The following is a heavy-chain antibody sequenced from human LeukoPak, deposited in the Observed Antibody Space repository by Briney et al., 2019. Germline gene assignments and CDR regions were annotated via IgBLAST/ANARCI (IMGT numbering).Heavy chain of an antibody. D-gene: IGHD3-10*01. J-gene: IGHJ3*02. CDR2: ISSSSSYI. Sequence: TGGSLRLSCAASGFTFSSYSMNWVRQAPGKGLEWVSSISSSSSYIYYADSVKGRVTISRDNAKNSLYLQMNSLRAEDTAVYYCARGWIGATGIVIDDAFDIWGQGTMVTVSS. CDR3: ARGWIGATGIVIDDAFDI. V-gene: IGHV3-21*01. CDR1: GFTFSSYS.